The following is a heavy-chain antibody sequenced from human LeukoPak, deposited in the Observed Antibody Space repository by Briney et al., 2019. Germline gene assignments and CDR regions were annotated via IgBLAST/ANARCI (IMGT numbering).Heavy chain of an antibody. CDR2: ISGSGVNM. CDR1: KFTFNNYA. J-gene: IGHJ6*03. D-gene: IGHD1-26*01. Sequence: GGSLRLSCLASKFTFNNYAMTWVRQAPGKVLEWVSSISGSGVNMDYADSVKGRFTISRDNSENTLYLQMNSLRGEDTAVYYCARDGYSGSYYRLYYFFMDVWGKGTTVTVSS. CDR3: ARDGYSGSYYRLYYFFMDV. V-gene: IGHV3-23*01.